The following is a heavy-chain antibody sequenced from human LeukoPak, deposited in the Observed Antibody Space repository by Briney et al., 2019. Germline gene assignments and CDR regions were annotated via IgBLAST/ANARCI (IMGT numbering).Heavy chain of an antibody. CDR3: ARGPYAQPYAFDI. CDR2: LSGRGSNT. V-gene: IGHV3-23*01. CDR1: GFIFSNYA. D-gene: IGHD2-2*01. J-gene: IGHJ3*02. Sequence: PGGSLRLSCAASGFIFSNYAMSWVRQAPAKGLEWVSALSGRGSNTYYADSVKGRFTISRDNSKNTLYLQMNSLRAEDTAVYYCARGPYAQPYAFDIWGQGTMVTVSS.